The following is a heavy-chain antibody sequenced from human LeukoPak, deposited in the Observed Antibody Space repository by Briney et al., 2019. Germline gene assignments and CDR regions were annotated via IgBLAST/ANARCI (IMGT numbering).Heavy chain of an antibody. CDR3: ERDTNYHDSSGYYDTFDL. CDR2: IKGDGSLK. V-gene: IGHV3-7*01. D-gene: IGHD3-22*01. CDR1: GFTFSGYW. J-gene: IGHJ3*01. Sequence: PGGSLRLSCTTSGFTFSGYWMSWVRQAPGKGLEWVANIKGDGSLKYYLDSVKGRFTISRDNAKNSLYLQMNGLRAEDTAVYYCERDTNYHDSSGYYDTFDLWGQGTMVTVSS.